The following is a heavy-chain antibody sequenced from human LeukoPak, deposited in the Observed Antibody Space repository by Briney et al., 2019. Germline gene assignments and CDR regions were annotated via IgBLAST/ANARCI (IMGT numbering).Heavy chain of an antibody. J-gene: IGHJ6*02. V-gene: IGHV3-30*04. CDR1: GLIFSNYA. D-gene: IGHD4-17*01. CDR3: ARDMRGDYGDYSSSDYYYGMDV. CDR2: TAYDGSNE. Sequence: GGSLRLSCAVSGLIFSNYAMHWVRQAPGKRLEWVAVTAYDGSNEYYADSVKGRFTISRDNSKNTLNLQMNSLRAEDTAVYYCARDMRGDYGDYSSSDYYYGMDVWGQGTTVTVSS.